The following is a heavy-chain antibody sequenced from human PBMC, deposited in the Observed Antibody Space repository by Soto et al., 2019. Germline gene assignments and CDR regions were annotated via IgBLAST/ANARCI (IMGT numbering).Heavy chain of an antibody. D-gene: IGHD6-19*01. CDR3: AKEVSAHSSGWYWYLSYYFDY. Sequence: EVQLVESGGGLVQPGRSLRLSCAASGFTFDDYAMHWVRQAPGKGLEWVSGISWNSGSIGDADSVKGRFTISRDNAKNSLYLQMNSLRAEDTALYYCAKEVSAHSSGWYWYLSYYFDYWGQGTLVTVSS. CDR2: ISWNSGSI. J-gene: IGHJ4*02. V-gene: IGHV3-9*01. CDR1: GFTFDDYA.